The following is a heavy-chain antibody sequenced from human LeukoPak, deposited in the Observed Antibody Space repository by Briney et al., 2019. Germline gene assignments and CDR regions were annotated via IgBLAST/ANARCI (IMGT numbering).Heavy chain of an antibody. CDR1: GFTFSNYW. V-gene: IGHV3-7*01. Sequence: GGSLRLSCAASGFTFSNYWMSWVRQAPGKGLEWVANIKQDGSEKYYVGSVKGRFTIPRDNAKNSLYLQLNSLRAEDTAVYYCAKGKGYSYGRYYFDYWGQGTLVTVSS. CDR3: AKGKGYSYGRYYFDY. J-gene: IGHJ4*02. CDR2: IKQDGSEK. D-gene: IGHD5-18*01.